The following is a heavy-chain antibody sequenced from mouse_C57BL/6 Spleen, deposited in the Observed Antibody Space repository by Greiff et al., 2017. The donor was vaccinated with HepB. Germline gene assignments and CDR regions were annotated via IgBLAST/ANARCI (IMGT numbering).Heavy chain of an antibody. CDR1: GYTFTSYW. J-gene: IGHJ4*01. CDR2: IDPSDSET. D-gene: IGHD2-4*01. V-gene: IGHV1-52*01. CDR3: ARGDYDEGYAMDY. Sequence: QVQLKQPGAELVRPGSSVKLSCKASGYTFTSYWMHWVKQRPIQGLEWIGNIDPSDSETHYNQKFKDKATLTVDKSSSTAYMQLSSLTSEDSAVYYCARGDYDEGYAMDYWGQGTSVTVSS.